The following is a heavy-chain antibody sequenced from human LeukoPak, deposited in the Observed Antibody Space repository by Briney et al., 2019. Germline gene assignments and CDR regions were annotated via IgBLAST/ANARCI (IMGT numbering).Heavy chain of an antibody. V-gene: IGHV3-30*02. CDR1: GFTFSSYG. CDR3: AKGRPPGYSYGPLDY. J-gene: IGHJ4*02. CDR2: IRYDGSNK. D-gene: IGHD5-18*01. Sequence: GGSLRLSCAASGFTFSSYGMHWVRQAPGKGLEWVAFIRYDGSNKYYADSVKGRFTISRDNSKNTLYLQMNSLRAEDTAVYYCAKGRPPGYSYGPLDYWGQGTLVTVSS.